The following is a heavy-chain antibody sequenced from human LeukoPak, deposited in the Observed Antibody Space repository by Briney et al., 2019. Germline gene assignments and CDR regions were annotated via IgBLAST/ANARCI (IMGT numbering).Heavy chain of an antibody. CDR1: GGSISSSSYY. CDR3: ARHPERYSYFDY. D-gene: IGHD5-18*01. Sequence: SETLSLTCTVSGGSISSSSYYWGWIRQPPGKGLEWIGRIYYSGSAYYNPSLKSRVTMSVDTSKNQFSLRLSSVTAADTAVYSCARHPERYSYFDYWGQGTLVTVSS. CDR2: IYYSGSA. V-gene: IGHV4-39*01. J-gene: IGHJ4*02.